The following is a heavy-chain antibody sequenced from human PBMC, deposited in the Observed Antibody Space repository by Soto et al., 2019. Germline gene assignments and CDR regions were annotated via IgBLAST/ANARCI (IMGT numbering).Heavy chain of an antibody. D-gene: IGHD5-18*01. V-gene: IGHV1-8*01. CDR3: ARKVRLWSDYYYYGMDV. CDR1: GYTFTSYD. J-gene: IGHJ6*02. Sequence: VASVKVSCKASGYTFTSYDINWVRQATGQGLEWMGWMNPNSGNTGYAQKFQGRVTMTRNTSISTAYMELSSLRSEDTAVYYCARKVRLWSDYYYYGMDVWGQGTTVTVSS. CDR2: MNPNSGNT.